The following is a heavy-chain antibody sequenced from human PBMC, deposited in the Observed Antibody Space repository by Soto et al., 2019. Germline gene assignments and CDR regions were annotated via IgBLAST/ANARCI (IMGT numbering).Heavy chain of an antibody. J-gene: IGHJ6*02. Sequence: SETLSLTCAVYGGSFSGYYWSWIRQPPGKGLEWIGEINHSGSTNYNPSLKSRVTISVDTSKNQFSLKLSSVTAADTAVYYCARGEYYYGSGSYQRTPFRYGMDVWGQGTTVTVSS. D-gene: IGHD3-10*01. CDR3: ARGEYYYGSGSYQRTPFRYGMDV. V-gene: IGHV4-34*01. CDR1: GGSFSGYY. CDR2: INHSGST.